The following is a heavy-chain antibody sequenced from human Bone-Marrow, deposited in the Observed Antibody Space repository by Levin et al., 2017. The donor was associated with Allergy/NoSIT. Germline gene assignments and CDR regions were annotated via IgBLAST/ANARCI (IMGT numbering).Heavy chain of an antibody. V-gene: IGHV4-59*02. CDR1: GESVRNYY. J-gene: IGHJ4*02. CDR2: IFDGGNT. D-gene: IGHD4-17*01. CDR3: AGDHNYGDYSYFDS. Sequence: SETLSLTCTVSGESVRNYYWSWIRQPPGKGLEWFGYIFDGGNTNYNPSLKNRVSMSVDTSKNQVPLTLSPVTAADTAVYFCAGDHNYGDYSYFDSWGQGALVTVSS.